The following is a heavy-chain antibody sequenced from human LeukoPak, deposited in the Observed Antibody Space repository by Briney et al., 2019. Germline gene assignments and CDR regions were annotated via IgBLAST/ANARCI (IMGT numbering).Heavy chain of an antibody. Sequence: PSETLSLTCAVSGYSITSGYYWAWIRQPPGKGLEWIGYIYYSGSTNYNPSLQSRVTISVDTSRNQFSLNLTSVTAADTAVYYCATSYYNYDRWDYWGQGILVTVSS. CDR2: IYYSGST. V-gene: IGHV4-61*01. CDR1: GYSITSGYY. D-gene: IGHD3-16*01. J-gene: IGHJ4*02. CDR3: ATSYYNYDRWDY.